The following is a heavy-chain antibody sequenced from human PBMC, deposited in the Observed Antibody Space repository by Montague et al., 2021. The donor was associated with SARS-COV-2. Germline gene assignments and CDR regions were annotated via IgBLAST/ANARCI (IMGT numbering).Heavy chain of an antibody. CDR1: GGSISSYTHN. CDR2: IFYNGNT. D-gene: IGHD1-26*01. J-gene: IGHJ4*02. CDR3: ARVHNGSYDN. Sequence: SETLSLTCTVSGGSISSYTHNWAWIRQPPGKGLEWIASIFYNGNTYYTPTLRSRFTISINTSKNQFFLTVASVTAADTAVYYCARVHNGSYDNWGPGALVTVSS. V-gene: IGHV4-39*01.